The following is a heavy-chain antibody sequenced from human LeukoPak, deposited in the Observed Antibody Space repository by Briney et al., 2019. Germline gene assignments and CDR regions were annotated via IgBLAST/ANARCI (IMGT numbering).Heavy chain of an antibody. CDR3: ARSYYDFWSGYEAPNWFDP. D-gene: IGHD3-3*01. CDR1: GYSFTSYW. J-gene: IGHJ5*02. Sequence: GESLKISCKGSGYSFTSYWIGWVRQMPGKVLEWMGIIYPGDSDTRYSPSFQGQVTISADKSISTAYLQWSSLKASDTAMYYCARSYYDFWSGYEAPNWFDPWGQGTLVTVSS. V-gene: IGHV5-51*01. CDR2: IYPGDSDT.